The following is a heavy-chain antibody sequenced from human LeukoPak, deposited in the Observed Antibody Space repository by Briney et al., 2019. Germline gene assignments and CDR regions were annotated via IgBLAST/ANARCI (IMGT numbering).Heavy chain of an antibody. D-gene: IGHD3-22*01. V-gene: IGHV3-48*04. CDR2: ISSSSSTI. J-gene: IGHJ4*02. CDR3: AKQTRYDSPAGGRGFDY. Sequence: GGSLRLSCAASGFTFSSYNMNWVRQAPGKGLEWVSYISSSSSTIYYADSVKGRFTISRDNAKNSLYLQMNSLRAEDTAVYYCAKQTRYDSPAGGRGFDYWGQGTLVTVSS. CDR1: GFTFSSYN.